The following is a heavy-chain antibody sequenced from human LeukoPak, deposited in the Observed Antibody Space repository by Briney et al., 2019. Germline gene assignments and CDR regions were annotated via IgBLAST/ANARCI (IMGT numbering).Heavy chain of an antibody. D-gene: IGHD3-22*01. CDR3: ATRYYYDSSGYYGFGY. CDR1: GYTLTELS. Sequence: ASVKVSCKVSGYTLTELSMHWVRQAPGKGLEWMGGFDPEDGETIYAQKFQGGVTMTEDTSTDTAYVELSSLRSEDTAVYYCATRYYYDSSGYYGFGYWGQGTLVTVSS. J-gene: IGHJ4*02. V-gene: IGHV1-24*01. CDR2: FDPEDGET.